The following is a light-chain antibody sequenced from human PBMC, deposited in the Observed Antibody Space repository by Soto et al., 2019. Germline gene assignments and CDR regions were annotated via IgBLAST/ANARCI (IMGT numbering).Light chain of an antibody. CDR3: QQYRRLWT. Sequence: DIQMTPPLSTLAASVGDSVTITCRASQRLSDWLAWHQQKPGKAPNLLIYQASSLESGVASRFSGSGSGTEFTITSSSLQADDFATYYCQQYRRLWTFGQGTKVEIK. V-gene: IGKV1-5*03. CDR1: QRLSDW. CDR2: QAS. J-gene: IGKJ1*01.